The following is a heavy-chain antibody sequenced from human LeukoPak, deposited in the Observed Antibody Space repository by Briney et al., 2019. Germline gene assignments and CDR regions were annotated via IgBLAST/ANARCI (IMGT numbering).Heavy chain of an antibody. CDR1: GGSISSGGYS. CDR3: ARTKRVDYGDYGGFDY. J-gene: IGHJ4*02. Sequence: PSETLSLTCAVSGGSISSGGYSWSWIRQPPGKGLEWIGYIYHSGSTYYNPSLKSRVTISVDRSKNQFSLKLSSVTAADTAVYYCARTKRVDYGDYGGFDYWGQGTLVTVSS. V-gene: IGHV4-30-2*01. D-gene: IGHD4-17*01. CDR2: IYHSGST.